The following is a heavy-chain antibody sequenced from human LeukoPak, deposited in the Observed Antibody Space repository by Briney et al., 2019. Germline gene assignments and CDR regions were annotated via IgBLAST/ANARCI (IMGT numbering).Heavy chain of an antibody. J-gene: IGHJ4*02. D-gene: IGHD6-19*01. CDR2: IYYSGST. Sequence: SETLSLTCTVSGGSISSYYWSWIRQPPGKGLEWIGYIYYSGSTNYNPSLKSRVTISVDTSKNQFSLKLSSVTAADTAVYYCARHEAVFSSGWYYWGQGTLVTVSS. CDR1: GGSISSYY. CDR3: ARHEAVFSSGWYY. V-gene: IGHV4-59*08.